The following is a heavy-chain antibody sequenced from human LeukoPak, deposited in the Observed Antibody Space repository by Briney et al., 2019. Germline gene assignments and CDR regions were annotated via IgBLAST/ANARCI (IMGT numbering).Heavy chain of an antibody. CDR3: ARDRSHAFDV. Sequence: GGSLRLSCAASGFTFSSYWMHWVRQAPGKGLVWVSLINSDGSTTTYADSVKGRFTISRDNARNTLYLQMNSLRAEDTAVYYCARDRSHAFDVWGQGTMVTVS. J-gene: IGHJ3*01. V-gene: IGHV3-74*01. CDR2: INSDGSTT. CDR1: GFTFSSYW.